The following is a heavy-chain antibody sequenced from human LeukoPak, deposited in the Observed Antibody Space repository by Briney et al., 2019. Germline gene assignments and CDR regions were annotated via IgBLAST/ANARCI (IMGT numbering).Heavy chain of an antibody. J-gene: IGHJ6*02. Sequence: GGSLRLSCAPSGFTLSSQAMSWVRQAPGKGLEWVSAISGSGGSTYYADSLEGRFTISRDNSKNTLYLHMNSVRAEDTAVYYCAKVLNGMDVWGQGTTVTVSS. V-gene: IGHV3-23*01. CDR1: GFTLSSQA. CDR3: AKVLNGMDV. CDR2: ISGSGGST.